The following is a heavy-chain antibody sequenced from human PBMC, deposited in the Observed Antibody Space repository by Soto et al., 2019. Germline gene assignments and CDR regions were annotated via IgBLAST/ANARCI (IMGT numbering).Heavy chain of an antibody. J-gene: IGHJ4*01. Sequence: PGGSLRLSCAASGFAFDGYAMHLVRQSPGKGLEWVSCISWNSGSIGYADSVKGRFTISRDNAKNSLYLQMNSLRAEDTDLYYCAKDYSISPVGAYVDYWGHGTIVAVSS. CDR3: AKDYSISPVGAYVDY. CDR1: GFAFDGYA. V-gene: IGHV3-9*01. D-gene: IGHD6-6*01. CDR2: ISWNSGSI.